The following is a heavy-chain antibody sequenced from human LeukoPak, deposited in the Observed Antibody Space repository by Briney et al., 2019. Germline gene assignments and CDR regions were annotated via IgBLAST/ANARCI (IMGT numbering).Heavy chain of an antibody. CDR1: GYTLTELS. CDR2: FDPEDGET. Sequence: GASVKVSCKVSGYTLTELSMHWVRQAPGKGLEWMGGFDPEDGETIYAQKFKGRVTMTEDTSTDTAYMELSSLRSEDTAVYYCATHSGIAAAGIYHLDYWGQGTLVTVSS. V-gene: IGHV1-24*01. J-gene: IGHJ4*02. CDR3: ATHSGIAAAGIYHLDY. D-gene: IGHD6-13*01.